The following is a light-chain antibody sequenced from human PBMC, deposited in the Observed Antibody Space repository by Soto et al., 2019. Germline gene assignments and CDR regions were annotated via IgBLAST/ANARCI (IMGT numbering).Light chain of an antibody. V-gene: IGLV2-23*01. CDR1: VGL. CDR2: DDT. CDR3: CLYVGGRTYV. Sequence: QSVLTQPASVSGSRGQSITISCTGTVGLVSWYQQHPGKVPKLIIYDDTKRPAGVSSRFSGFKSGNTASLTISGLQTEDEADYYCCLYVGGRTYVFGTGTKVTVL. J-gene: IGLJ1*01.